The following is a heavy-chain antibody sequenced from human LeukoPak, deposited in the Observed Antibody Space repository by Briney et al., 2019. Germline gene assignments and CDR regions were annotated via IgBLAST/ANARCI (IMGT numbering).Heavy chain of an antibody. CDR2: IYSGGST. CDR3: SRARGSFY. V-gene: IGHV3-53*01. CDR1: GFTVSSNY. Sequence: GGSLRLSCAASGFTVSSNYMSWVRQAPGKGLEWVSVIYSGGSTYYADSVKGRFTISRDNSKNTLYLQMNSLRAEDAAVYYVSRARGSFYWGQGTLVTASS. D-gene: IGHD1-26*01. J-gene: IGHJ4*02.